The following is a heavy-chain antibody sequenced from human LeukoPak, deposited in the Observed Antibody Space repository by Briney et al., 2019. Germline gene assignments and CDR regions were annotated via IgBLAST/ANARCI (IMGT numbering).Heavy chain of an antibody. CDR3: ARRGGTAAGNYFDY. V-gene: IGHV4-39*01. Sequence: SETLSLTCTVSGGSISTNSYYWGWIRQPPGKGLEWIGNIYYSGSTHYNPSLKSRVTTSIDASKNQFSLEVSSVTAADTAVYFCARRGGTAAGNYFDYWGQGILVTVSS. CDR1: GGSISTNSYY. CDR2: IYYSGST. D-gene: IGHD6-13*01. J-gene: IGHJ4*02.